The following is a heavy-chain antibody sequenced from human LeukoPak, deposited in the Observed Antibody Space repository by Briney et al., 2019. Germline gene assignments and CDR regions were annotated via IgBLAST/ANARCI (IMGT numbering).Heavy chain of an antibody. V-gene: IGHV3-74*01. J-gene: IGHJ4*02. D-gene: IGHD6-19*01. CDR1: GFSISGYW. CDR3: ATGASAIYSSGVVFDY. CDR2: INSDGSST. Sequence: GGSLRLSCAASGFSISGYWMHWVRQAPGKGLVWVSRINSDGSSTNYADSTKGRFTISRDNAKNTVYLQLNSLRAEDTAFYYCATGASAIYSSGVVFDYWGQGTLVTVSS.